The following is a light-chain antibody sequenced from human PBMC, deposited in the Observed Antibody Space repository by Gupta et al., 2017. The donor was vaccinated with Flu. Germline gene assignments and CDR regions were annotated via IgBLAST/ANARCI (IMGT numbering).Light chain of an antibody. V-gene: IGKV3-20*01. CDR2: GAS. CDR3: QQYGSSPPIT. Sequence: EIVLTQSPGTLSLSPGERATLSCRASQSISNKYLAWYQQKPGQAPRLLIYGASNRATGIPDRFSGSGSGTDFILIISRLEPEDFAVYYCQQYGSSPPITFGQGTRLEIK. CDR1: QSISNKY. J-gene: IGKJ5*01.